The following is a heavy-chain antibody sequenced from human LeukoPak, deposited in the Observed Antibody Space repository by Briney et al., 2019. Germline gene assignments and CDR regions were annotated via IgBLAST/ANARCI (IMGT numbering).Heavy chain of an antibody. V-gene: IGHV4-39*07. CDR3: ARDRNYGSGNLFDY. J-gene: IGHJ4*02. D-gene: IGHD3-10*01. Sequence: SETLSLTCTVSGGSISSNSYYWGWIRQPPGKGLEWIGEINHSGSTNYNPSLKSRVTMSVDTSKNQFSLKPTSVTAADTAVYYCARDRNYGSGNLFDYWGQGTLVTVPS. CDR1: GGSISSNSYY. CDR2: INHSGST.